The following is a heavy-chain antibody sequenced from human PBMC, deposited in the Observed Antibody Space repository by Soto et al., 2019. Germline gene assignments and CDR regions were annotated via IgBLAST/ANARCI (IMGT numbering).Heavy chain of an antibody. J-gene: IGHJ4*02. CDR3: ARAETSGLHYFDS. D-gene: IGHD2-8*02. CDR2: VYYSGST. Sequence: SETLSLTCTVTGDSVNSYYWSWMRQPPGKGLECMGYVYYSGSTNYNPSLKSRVTISVDTSKNQISLRLKSVTAADTAVYYCARAETSGLHYFDSWGQGSLVNVSS. CDR1: GDSVNSYY. V-gene: IGHV4-59*02.